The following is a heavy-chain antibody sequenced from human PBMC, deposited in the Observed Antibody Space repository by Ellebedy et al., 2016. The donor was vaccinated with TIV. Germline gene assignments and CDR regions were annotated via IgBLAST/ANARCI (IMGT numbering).Heavy chain of an antibody. CDR2: ISGSGGST. J-gene: IGHJ3*02. CDR3: ARVTRWLDAFDI. V-gene: IGHV3-23*01. CDR1: GFTVSSNY. D-gene: IGHD6-19*01. Sequence: GESLKISCAASGFTVSSNYMSWVRQAPGKGLEWVSAISGSGGSTYYADSVKGRFTISRDNSKNTLYLQMNSLRAEDTAVYYCARVTRWLDAFDIWGQGTMVIVSS.